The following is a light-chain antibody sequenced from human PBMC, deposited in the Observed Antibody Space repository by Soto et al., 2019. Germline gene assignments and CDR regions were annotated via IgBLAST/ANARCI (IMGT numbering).Light chain of an antibody. CDR3: QQYNISPFS. CDR1: QSLSSTS. Sequence: EVVLTQSPGTLSLSPGDRATLSCRASQSLSSTSLVWYQQRSGRAPRRLISAASSRAAGVPDRFSGSGSGTDFTLTITSLEPEDFAVYYCQQYNISPFSFGQGTKLEIK. CDR2: AAS. V-gene: IGKV3-20*01. J-gene: IGKJ2*01.